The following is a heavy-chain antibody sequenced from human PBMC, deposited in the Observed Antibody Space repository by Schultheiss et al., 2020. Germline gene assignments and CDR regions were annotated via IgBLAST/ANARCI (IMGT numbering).Heavy chain of an antibody. CDR1: GFTFSSYS. CDR3: ARDRDMTTDDY. D-gene: IGHD4-17*01. V-gene: IGHV3-20*04. CDR2: INWNGGST. J-gene: IGHJ4*02. Sequence: GGSLRLSCAASGFTFSSYSMSWVRQAPGKGLEWVSGINWNGGSTGYADSVKGRFTISRDNSKNTLYLQMNSLRAEDTAVYYCARDRDMTTDDYWGQGTLVTVSS.